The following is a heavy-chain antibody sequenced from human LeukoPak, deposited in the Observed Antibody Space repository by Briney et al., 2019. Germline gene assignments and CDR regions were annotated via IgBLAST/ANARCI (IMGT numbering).Heavy chain of an antibody. V-gene: IGHV3-48*01. J-gene: IGHJ6*03. CDR3: ARAVIGVVLNYYYYYMDV. D-gene: IGHD3-22*01. Sequence: GGSLRLSCAASGFTFSSYSMNWVRQAPGKGLEWVSYISSSSSTIYYADSVKGRFTISRDNAKNSLYLQMNSLRAEDTAVYYCARAVIGVVLNYYYYYMDVWGKGTTVTVSS. CDR2: ISSSSSTI. CDR1: GFTFSSYS.